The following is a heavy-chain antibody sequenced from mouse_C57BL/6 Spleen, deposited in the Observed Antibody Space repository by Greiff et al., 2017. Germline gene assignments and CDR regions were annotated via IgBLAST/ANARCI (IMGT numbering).Heavy chain of an antibody. V-gene: IGHV1-61*01. CDR2: IYPSDSET. J-gene: IGHJ4*01. D-gene: IGHD2-14*01. CDR3: ARDYRLGLDY. CDR1: GYTFTSYW. Sequence: QFQLQQPGAELVRPESSVKLSCKASGYTFTSYWMDWVKQRPGQGLEWIGNIYPSDSETHYNQKFKDKATLTVDKSSSTAYMQLSSLTSEDSAVYYCARDYRLGLDYWGQGTSVTVSS.